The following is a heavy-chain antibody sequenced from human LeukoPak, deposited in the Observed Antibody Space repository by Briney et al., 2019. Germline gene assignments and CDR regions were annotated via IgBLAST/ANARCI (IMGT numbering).Heavy chain of an antibody. CDR3: ARDQRQWLGADAFDI. CDR1: GFTFSSYA. V-gene: IGHV3-23*01. Sequence: GGSLRLSCAASGFTFSSYAMSWVRQGPGKGLEWVSGTSGSGDSTYYADSVKGRFTISRDNAKNSLYLQMNSLRAEDTAVYYCARDQRQWLGADAFDIWGQGTMVTVSS. CDR2: TSGSGDST. D-gene: IGHD6-19*01. J-gene: IGHJ3*02.